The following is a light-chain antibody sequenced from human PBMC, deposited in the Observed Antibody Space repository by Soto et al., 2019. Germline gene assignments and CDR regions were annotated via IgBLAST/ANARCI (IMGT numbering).Light chain of an antibody. CDR3: SSYAGSNNLV. V-gene: IGLV2-8*01. Sequence: QSALTQPPSASGSPGQSVTISCTGTSSDVGGYNYVSWYQQHPGKAPKLMIYEVSKRPSGVPDRFXGXXSGNTAXLXVSGXQAEDEADYYCSSYAGSNNLVFGGGTKLTVL. J-gene: IGLJ2*01. CDR1: SSDVGGYNY. CDR2: EVS.